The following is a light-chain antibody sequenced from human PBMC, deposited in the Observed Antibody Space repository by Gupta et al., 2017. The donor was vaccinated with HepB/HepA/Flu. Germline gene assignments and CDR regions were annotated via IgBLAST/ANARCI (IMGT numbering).Light chain of an antibody. V-gene: IGLV1-36*01. CDR1: WSNIGDNT. Sequence: SVVTQPPSVSDAHRQRVTISCSGSWSNIGDNTVNWYHQLSGKAPKLLIYYDDLRPSGVSDRFSGSKSVTSASLTISGLQAEDDADYYCAAWDDSLNGLVFGGGTKLTVL. J-gene: IGLJ3*02. CDR2: YDD. CDR3: AAWDDSLNGLV.